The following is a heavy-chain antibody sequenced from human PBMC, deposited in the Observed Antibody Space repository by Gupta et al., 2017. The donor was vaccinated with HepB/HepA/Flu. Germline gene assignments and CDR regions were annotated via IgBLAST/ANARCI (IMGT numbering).Heavy chain of an antibody. D-gene: IGHD3-10*01. CDR3: ARGGVSYYYMDV. CDR1: GFTFSSYT. J-gene: IGHJ6*03. CDR2: ITTSRSYI. Sequence: EVQLVESGGGLVKPGGSLRLSCAASGFTFSSYTMNWVRQAPGKGLEWVSSITTSRSYINYVDSVKGRLTIYRDNAENSLYLQMKRLRAEETAVYYCARGGVSYYYMDVGGKGTTVTVSS. V-gene: IGHV3-21*01.